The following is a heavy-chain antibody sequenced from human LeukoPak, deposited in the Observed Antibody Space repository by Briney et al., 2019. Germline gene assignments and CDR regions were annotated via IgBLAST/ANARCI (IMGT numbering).Heavy chain of an antibody. D-gene: IGHD6-13*01. J-gene: IGHJ4*02. Sequence: GGSLRLSCAASGFTFSSYWTSWVRQAPGKGLEWVANIKQDGSEKYYVDSVKGRFTISRDNAKNTLYLQMNSLRAEDTAVYYCAREGIAAAPLYCWGQGTLVTVSS. CDR1: GFTFSSYW. CDR3: AREGIAAAPLYC. CDR2: IKQDGSEK. V-gene: IGHV3-7*01.